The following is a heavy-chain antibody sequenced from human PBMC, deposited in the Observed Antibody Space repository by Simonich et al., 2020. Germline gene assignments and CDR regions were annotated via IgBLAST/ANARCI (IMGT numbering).Heavy chain of an antibody. CDR1: GYTFTGYY. D-gene: IGHD2-2*01. V-gene: IGHV1-2*02. CDR3: ARDPVVPAAIRNAFDI. Sequence: QVQLVQSGAEVKKPGASVKVSCKASGYTFTGYYLHWVRQAPGQGLEWMGRINPNMCGKNYAKKFQGRGTMTMETSIRTAYMELSRLRSDDTAVYYCARDPVVPAAIRNAFDIWGQGTMVTVSS. CDR2: INPNMCGK. J-gene: IGHJ3*02.